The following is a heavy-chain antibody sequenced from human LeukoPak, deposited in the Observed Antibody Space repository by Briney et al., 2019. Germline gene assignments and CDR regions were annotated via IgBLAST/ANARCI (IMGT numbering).Heavy chain of an antibody. V-gene: IGHV4-31*03. CDR3: ARALKLPASYSSSSHFDY. D-gene: IGHD6-6*01. CDR2: IYYSGST. Sequence: SETLSLTCTVSGGSISSGGYYWSWIRQHPGKGLEWIGYIYYSGSTYYNPSLKSRVTISVGTSKNQFSLKLSSVTAADTAVYYCARALKLPASYSSSSHFDYWGQGTLVTVSS. J-gene: IGHJ4*02. CDR1: GGSISSGGYY.